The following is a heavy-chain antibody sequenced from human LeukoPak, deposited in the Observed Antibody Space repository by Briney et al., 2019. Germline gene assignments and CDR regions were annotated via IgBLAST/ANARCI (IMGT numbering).Heavy chain of an antibody. V-gene: IGHV1-8*01. CDR2: MNPNSGNT. D-gene: IGHD2-15*01. J-gene: IGHJ4*02. Sequence: ASVKVSCKASGYTFTSYDINWVRQATGQGLEWMGWMNPNSGNTNYAQKLQGRVTMTTDTSTSTAYMELRSLRSDDTAVYYCARGKDSVDYWGQGTLVTVSS. CDR3: ARGKDSVDY. CDR1: GYTFTSYD.